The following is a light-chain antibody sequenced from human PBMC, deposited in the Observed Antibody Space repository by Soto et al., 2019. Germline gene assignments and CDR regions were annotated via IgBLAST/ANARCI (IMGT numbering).Light chain of an antibody. CDR3: QSYYSRLNNWL. CDR2: GNI. CDR1: SSNIGAGYD. V-gene: IGLV1-40*01. J-gene: IGLJ3*02. Sequence: QSVLTQPPSVSGAPGQSITISCTGSSSNIGAGYDVHWYQQLPGTGPKLLMYGNINRPSGVPDRFSGSKSDTSASLAVTGRQAEDDADYYCQSYYSRLNNWLFGGGTKVTVL.